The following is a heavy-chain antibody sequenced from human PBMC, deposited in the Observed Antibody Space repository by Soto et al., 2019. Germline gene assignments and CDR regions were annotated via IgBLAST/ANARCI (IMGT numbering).Heavy chain of an antibody. D-gene: IGHD3-9*01. V-gene: IGHV3-74*01. Sequence: EVQLVESGGGLVQPGGSLRLSCAASGFLFNTYWMFWVRQAPRKGLLWVSRIKSDGSSTNYADSVKGRFTISRDNAKNTLYLQMTSLRAEDTDVYYCAIGGGDYNYLDYWGQGILVTVSS. CDR2: IKSDGSST. CDR1: GFLFNTYW. J-gene: IGHJ4*02. CDR3: AIGGGDYNYLDY.